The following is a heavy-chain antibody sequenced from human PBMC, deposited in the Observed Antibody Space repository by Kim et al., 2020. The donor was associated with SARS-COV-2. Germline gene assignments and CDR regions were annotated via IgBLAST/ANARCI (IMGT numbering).Heavy chain of an antibody. V-gene: IGHV4-34*01. CDR1: GGSFSGSY. D-gene: IGHD3-10*01. J-gene: IGHJ4*02. Sequence: SETLSLTCGVYGGSFSGSYWSWIRQPPGKGLEWIGEINHSGSTIYNPSLKSRLTISIDTSKSQFSLKLSSVTAADTAVYYCARVFKRMAYYYGSGTYYKSFDYWGQGTLVTVSS. CDR2: INHSGST. CDR3: ARVFKRMAYYYGSGTYYKSFDY.